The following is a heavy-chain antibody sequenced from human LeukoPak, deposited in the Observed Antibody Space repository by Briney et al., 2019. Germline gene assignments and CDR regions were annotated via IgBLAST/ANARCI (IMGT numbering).Heavy chain of an antibody. CDR2: IYYSGST. CDR3: ARKIEYSSSSLDY. Sequence: SETLSLTCTVSGGSISSSSYYWGWIRQPPGKGLEWIGSIYYSGSTYYNPSLKSRVTISVDTSKNQFSLKLSSVTAADTAVYYCARKIEYSSSSLDYWGQGTLVTVSS. CDR1: GGSISSSSYY. J-gene: IGHJ4*02. D-gene: IGHD6-6*01. V-gene: IGHV4-39*07.